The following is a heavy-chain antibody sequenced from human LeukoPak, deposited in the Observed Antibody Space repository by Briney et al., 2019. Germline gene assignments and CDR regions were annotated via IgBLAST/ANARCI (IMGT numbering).Heavy chain of an antibody. V-gene: IGHV3-74*01. CDR1: GFTLSSYW. J-gene: IGHJ3*02. CDR3: ASMNGHAFDI. Sequence: GGSLRLSCAASGFTLSSYWMHWVRQAPGKGLVWVSGINSDGGSTRYADSVKGRFIITRDNAENMLYLQMNSLRAEDTAVYYCASMNGHAFDIWGQGTRVTVSS. D-gene: IGHD2-8*01. CDR2: INSDGGST.